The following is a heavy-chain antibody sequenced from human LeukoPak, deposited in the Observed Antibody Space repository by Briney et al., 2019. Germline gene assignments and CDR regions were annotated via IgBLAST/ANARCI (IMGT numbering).Heavy chain of an antibody. CDR1: GYTFTGYY. D-gene: IGHD1/OR15-1a*01. V-gene: IGHV1-2*02. CDR3: ARGREGASKNKNFDY. Sequence: ASVKVSCKASGYTFTGYYMHWVRQAPGQGLEWMGWINPNSGGTNCAQKFQGRVTMTRDTSISTAYMELSRLRSDDTAVYYCARGREGASKNKNFDYWGQGTLVTVSS. J-gene: IGHJ4*02. CDR2: INPNSGGT.